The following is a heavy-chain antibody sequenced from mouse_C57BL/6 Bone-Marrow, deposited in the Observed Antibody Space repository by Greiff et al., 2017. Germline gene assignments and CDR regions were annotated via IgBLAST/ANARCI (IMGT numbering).Heavy chain of an antibody. CDR1: GYTFTSYW. Sequence: VKLMESGAELAKPGASVKLSCKASGYTFTSYWMHWVKQRPGQGLEWIGYINPSSGYTKYNQKFKDKATLTADKSSSTAYMHLSSLTHEDSAVYYCANYYGSSYRNFDYWGQGTTLTVSS. CDR3: ANYYGSSYRNFDY. CDR2: INPSSGYT. V-gene: IGHV1-7*01. D-gene: IGHD1-1*01. J-gene: IGHJ2*01.